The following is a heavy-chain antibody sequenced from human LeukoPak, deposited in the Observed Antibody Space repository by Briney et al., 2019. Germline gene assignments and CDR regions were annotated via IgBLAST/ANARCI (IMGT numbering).Heavy chain of an antibody. D-gene: IGHD4-17*01. J-gene: IGHJ5*02. Sequence: SETLSLTCTVSGGSISSYYWSWIPQPPGKGLEWIGYIYYSGSTNYHPSLKSRVTISVDTSKNQFSLKLSSVTAADTAVYYCAKDYGDNWLDPWGQGTLVTVSS. CDR1: GGSISSYY. CDR2: IYYSGST. V-gene: IGHV4-59*01. CDR3: AKDYGDNWLDP.